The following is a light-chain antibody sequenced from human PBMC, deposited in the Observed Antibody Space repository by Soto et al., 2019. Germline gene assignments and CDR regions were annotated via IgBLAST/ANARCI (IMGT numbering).Light chain of an antibody. CDR1: QTISTW. CDR2: KAS. V-gene: IGKV1-5*03. Sequence: DIQMTQSPSTLSASVGDRVTITCRASQTISTWLAWYQAKPGTAPKLLIYKASNLGSGVPSRFSGSGSGTEFTLPITSLQPDDFATYYCQQYNTYWTFGQGTKVEIK. J-gene: IGKJ1*01. CDR3: QQYNTYWT.